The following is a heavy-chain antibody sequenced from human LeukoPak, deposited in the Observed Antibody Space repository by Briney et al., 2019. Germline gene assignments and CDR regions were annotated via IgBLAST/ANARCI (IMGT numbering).Heavy chain of an antibody. V-gene: IGHV3-30*02. CDR3: AKIPGYCSSTSCYSPDY. CDR2: IRYDGSNK. CDR1: GFTFSSYG. D-gene: IGHD2-2*02. Sequence: GGSLRLCCAASGFTFSSYGMHWVRQAPGKGLEWVAFIRYDGSNKYYADSVKGRFTISRDNSKNTLYLQMNSLRAEDTAVYYCAKIPGYCSSTSCYSPDYWGQGTLVTVSS. J-gene: IGHJ4*02.